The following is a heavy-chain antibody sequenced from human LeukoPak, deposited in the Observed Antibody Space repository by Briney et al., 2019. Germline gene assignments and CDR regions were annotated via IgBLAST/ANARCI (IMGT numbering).Heavy chain of an antibody. CDR2: IYSGGST. J-gene: IGHJ3*02. CDR3: ARGHSSGWYPEGAFDI. CDR1: GFTVSSNY. Sequence: GGSLRLSCAASGFTVSSNYMSWVRQAPGKGLEWVSVIYSGGSTYYADSVKGRFTISRDNSKNTLYLQMNSLRAEDTAVYYCARGHSSGWYPEGAFDIWGQGTMVTVSS. V-gene: IGHV3-53*01. D-gene: IGHD6-19*01.